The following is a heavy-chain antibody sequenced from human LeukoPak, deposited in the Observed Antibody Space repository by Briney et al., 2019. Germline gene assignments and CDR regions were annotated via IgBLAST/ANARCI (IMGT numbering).Heavy chain of an antibody. CDR3: ARVYCSGGSCYYFDY. CDR1: GGSISSYY. J-gene: IGHJ4*02. CDR2: IYYSGST. V-gene: IGHV4-59*01. D-gene: IGHD2-15*01. Sequence: PSETLSLTCTVSGGSISSYYWTWIRQPPGEGLEWIGYIYYSGSTNYNPSLKSRVTISVDASKNQFSLKLGSVTAADTAVYYCARVYCSGGSCYYFDYWGQGTLVTVSS.